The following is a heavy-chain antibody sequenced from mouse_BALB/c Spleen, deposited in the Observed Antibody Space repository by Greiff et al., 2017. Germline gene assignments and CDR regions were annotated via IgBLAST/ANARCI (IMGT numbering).Heavy chain of an antibody. V-gene: IGHV14-3*02. J-gene: IGHJ3*01. CDR3: ARDGYFAY. Sequence: VQLKQSGAELVKPGPSVKLSCTASGFNIKDTYMHWVKQRPEQGLEWIGRFDPTNGNTKYDPKFQGKATITADTSSNTAYLQLSSLTSEDTAVYYGARDGYFAYWGQGTLVTVSA. D-gene: IGHD2-3*01. CDR1: GFNIKDTY. CDR2: FDPTNGNT.